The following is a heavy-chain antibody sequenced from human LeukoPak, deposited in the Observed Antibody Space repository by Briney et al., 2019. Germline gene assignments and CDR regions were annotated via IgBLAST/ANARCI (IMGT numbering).Heavy chain of an antibody. CDR1: GGSISSGSYY. D-gene: IGHD5-24*01. CDR3: ARENREMATISY. J-gene: IGHJ4*02. CDR2: IYSSGRS. V-gene: IGHV4-61*02. Sequence: PSETLSLTCTVSGGSISSGSYYWSWIRQPAGRGLEWIGRIYSSGRSDYNPSLKSRVTISVDTSKNQFSLKLSSVTAADTAVYYCARENREMATISYWGQGTLVTVSS.